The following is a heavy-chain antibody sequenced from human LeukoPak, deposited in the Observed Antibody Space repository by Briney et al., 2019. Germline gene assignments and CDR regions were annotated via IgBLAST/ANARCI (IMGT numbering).Heavy chain of an antibody. V-gene: IGHV3-23*01. CDR2: LTGSGGST. Sequence: GGSLRLSCAASGFTFSSYSMNWVRQAPGKGLEWVSSLTGSGGSTYYADSVKGRFTISRDNSKDTLYLQMNSLRAEDTAVYYCAKGTGSGSSNWFDPWGQGTLVTVSS. J-gene: IGHJ5*02. CDR1: GFTFSSYS. D-gene: IGHD3-10*01. CDR3: AKGTGSGSSNWFDP.